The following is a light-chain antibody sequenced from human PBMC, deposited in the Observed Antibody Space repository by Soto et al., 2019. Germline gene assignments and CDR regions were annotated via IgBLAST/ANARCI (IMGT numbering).Light chain of an antibody. J-gene: IGLJ1*01. CDR3: SSYTSISTLV. CDR2: EVS. V-gene: IGLV2-14*01. Sequence: QPVLTQPASVSGSPGQSTTISCTGTSSDIGAYNYVSWYQQHPGKAPKLMIYEVSDRPSGVSNRFSGSKSGNTASLTISGLQAEDEADYYCSSYTSISTLVFGSGTKLTVL. CDR1: SSDIGAYNY.